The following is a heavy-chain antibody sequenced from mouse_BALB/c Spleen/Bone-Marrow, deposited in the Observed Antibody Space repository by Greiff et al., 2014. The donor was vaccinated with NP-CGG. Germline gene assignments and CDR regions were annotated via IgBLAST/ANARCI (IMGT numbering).Heavy chain of an antibody. CDR2: IYPGDGDT. V-gene: IGHV1-80*01. CDR3: ARGGRLTGYYFDY. CDR1: GYAFSSYW. Sequence: VQVVESGAELVRPGSSGKISCKASGYAFSSYWMNWVKQRPGQGLEWIGQIYPGDGDTNYNGNFKDKATLTTDKSSTTAYMQLSSLTSEDSAVYFCARGGRLTGYYFDYWGQGPTLTVSS. J-gene: IGHJ2*01. D-gene: IGHD4-1*01.